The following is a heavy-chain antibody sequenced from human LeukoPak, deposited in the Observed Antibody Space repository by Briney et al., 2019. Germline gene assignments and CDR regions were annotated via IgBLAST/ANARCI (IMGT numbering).Heavy chain of an antibody. CDR2: ISDSGGAT. CDR3: AKDARRSSGLYFFDH. Sequence: GGSLRLSCVPSGFTFRNLAIGWVRQAPGKGLEWVSVISDSGGATYYADSVKGRFTISRDNSRNTLYLQMNSLRVEDTAVYYCAKDARRSSGLYFFDHWGQGTLVTVSS. V-gene: IGHV3-23*01. D-gene: IGHD6-19*01. CDR1: GFTFRNLA. J-gene: IGHJ4*02.